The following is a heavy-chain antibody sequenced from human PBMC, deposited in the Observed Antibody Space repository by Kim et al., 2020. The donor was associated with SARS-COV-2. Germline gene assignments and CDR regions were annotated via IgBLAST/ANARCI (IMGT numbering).Heavy chain of an antibody. J-gene: IGHJ3*02. V-gene: IGHV4-59*01. CDR1: GGSISSYY. CDR3: ARDITGTKGI. D-gene: IGHD1-7*01. Sequence: SETLSLTCTVSGGSISSYYWSWIRQPPGKGLEWIGYIYYSGSTNYNPSLKSRVTISVDTSKNQFSLKLSSVTAADTAVYYCARDITGTKGIWGQGTMVTV. CDR2: IYYSGST.